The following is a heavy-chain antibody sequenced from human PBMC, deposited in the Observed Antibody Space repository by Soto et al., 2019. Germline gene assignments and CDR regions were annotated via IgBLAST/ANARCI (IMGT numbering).Heavy chain of an antibody. Sequence: SVKVSCKASGGPFSSYAISWVRQAPGQGLEWMGGIIPIFGTANYAQKFQGRVTITADESTSTAYMELSSLRSEDTAVYYCARQGYYDSRLRVLSWFDPWGQGTLVTVSS. J-gene: IGHJ5*02. CDR1: GGPFSSYA. V-gene: IGHV1-69*13. CDR2: IIPIFGTA. CDR3: ARQGYYDSRLRVLSWFDP. D-gene: IGHD3-22*01.